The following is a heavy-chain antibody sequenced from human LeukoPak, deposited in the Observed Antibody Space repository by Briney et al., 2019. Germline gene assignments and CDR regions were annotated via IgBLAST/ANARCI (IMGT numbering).Heavy chain of an antibody. CDR1: GFTFSNTW. Sequence: GGSLRLSCLASGFTFSNTWVNWVRQAPERGLEWVANIKPDGSEKSYLATVKGGSTISRDNATNSLYLQINSLRAENTAVYYCARGGYCSSTSCYFDYWGQGTLVTVSS. J-gene: IGHJ4*02. V-gene: IGHV3-7*01. D-gene: IGHD2-2*01. CDR2: IKPDGSEK. CDR3: ARGGYCSSTSCYFDY.